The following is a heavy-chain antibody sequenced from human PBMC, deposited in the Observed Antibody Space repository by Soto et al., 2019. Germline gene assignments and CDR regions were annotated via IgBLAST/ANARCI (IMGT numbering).Heavy chain of an antibody. CDR3: SRGTSIPASGDY. Sequence: LQLVQSGAEVKKPGASVKVSCKASGYTFTNYGINWVRQAPGQGLEWLGWVSAYNGERRYAQRVQARVIMTTDTSTTTAYMELRSLRSDDTAVYYCSRGTSIPASGDYWGQGTLVTVSS. CDR1: GYTFTNYG. J-gene: IGHJ4*01. V-gene: IGHV1-18*01. CDR2: VSAYNGER. D-gene: IGHD6-6*01.